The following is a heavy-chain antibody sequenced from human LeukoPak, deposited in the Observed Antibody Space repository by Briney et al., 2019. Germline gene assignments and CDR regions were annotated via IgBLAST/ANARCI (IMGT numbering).Heavy chain of an antibody. CDR3: ARDYAPSWGGCSSTSCYDLDY. CDR1: GFTFSSYD. V-gene: IGHV3-21*01. J-gene: IGHJ4*02. Sequence: PGGSLRLSCAASGFTFSSYDMNWVRQAPGKGLEWVSSISSASNYINYADSVKGRFTISRDNAKNSLYLQMNSLRAEDTAVYYCARDYAPSWGGCSSTSCYDLDYWGQGTLVTVSS. CDR2: ISSASNYI. D-gene: IGHD2-2*01.